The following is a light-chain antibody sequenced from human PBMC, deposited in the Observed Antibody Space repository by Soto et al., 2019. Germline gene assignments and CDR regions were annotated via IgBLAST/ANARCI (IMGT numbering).Light chain of an antibody. V-gene: IGKV3-20*01. CDR3: QQYSSSPPEFT. CDR2: GAS. J-gene: IGKJ3*01. Sequence: EIVLTQSPGTLSLSPGERATLSCRASQSVSSSYLAGYQQRPGQAPRLLIFGASYRATGIPDRFSGSGSGTDFTLTISRLEPEDFAVYYCQQYSSSPPEFTFGPGTKVD. CDR1: QSVSSSY.